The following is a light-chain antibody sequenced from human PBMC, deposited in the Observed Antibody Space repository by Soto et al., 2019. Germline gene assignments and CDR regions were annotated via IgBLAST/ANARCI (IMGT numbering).Light chain of an antibody. J-gene: IGKJ5*01. Sequence: EIDLTQSPGTLSLSPGERATLSCRASQSVSSSYLAWYQQKPGQAPRLLIYCASSRATGIPDRCSGSSAATDYSLPISSMEPEDFTAYYCQQYGSSPPITCGQGTRLEN. CDR3: QQYGSSPPIT. CDR1: QSVSSSY. V-gene: IGKV3-20*01. CDR2: CAS.